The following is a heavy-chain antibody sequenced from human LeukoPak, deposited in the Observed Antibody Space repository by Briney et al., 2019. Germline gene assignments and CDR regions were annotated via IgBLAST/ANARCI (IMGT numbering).Heavy chain of an antibody. Sequence: GGSLRLSCAASGFTFSSYSMNWVRQAPGKGLEWVSYISSYSGTISYADSVKGRFAISRDNAKNSLYLQMNSLRDEDTAIYYRAREMGYWGQGTLVTVSS. CDR2: ISSYSGTI. V-gene: IGHV3-48*02. D-gene: IGHD5-24*01. J-gene: IGHJ4*02. CDR3: AREMGY. CDR1: GFTFSSYS.